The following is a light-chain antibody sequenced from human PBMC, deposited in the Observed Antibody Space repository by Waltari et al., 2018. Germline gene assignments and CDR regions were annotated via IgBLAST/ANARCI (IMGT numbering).Light chain of an antibody. Sequence: QSMLTQPPSASGTPGQRVTIPCSGSSSNVGSNSVNWFQPLPGAAPKLLIYDYDQRPSGVPDRFSGSKSGTSASLVISGLQSDDEADYYCAAWEDSLNGVLFGGGTKLTVL. CDR2: DYD. CDR3: AAWEDSLNGVL. CDR1: SSNVGSNS. J-gene: IGLJ2*01. V-gene: IGLV1-44*01.